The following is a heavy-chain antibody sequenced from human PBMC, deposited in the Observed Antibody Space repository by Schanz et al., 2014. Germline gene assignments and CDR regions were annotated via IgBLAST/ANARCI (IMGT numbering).Heavy chain of an antibody. CDR2: ISSTSRAT. V-gene: IGHV3-48*01. Sequence: VQLVESGGGVVQPGRSRRFSCEASGFTFRSYSMNWVRQAPGKGLEWISYISSTSRATYYADSVKGRFTISRDNAKNSLFLQMNSLRAEDTAVYYCAGGEYQLLYGNWGQGTLVTVSS. D-gene: IGHD2-2*02. J-gene: IGHJ4*02. CDR3: AGGEYQLLYGN. CDR1: GFTFRSYS.